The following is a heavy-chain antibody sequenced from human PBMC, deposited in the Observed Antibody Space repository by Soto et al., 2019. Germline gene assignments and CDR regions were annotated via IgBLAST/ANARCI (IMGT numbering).Heavy chain of an antibody. J-gene: IGHJ3*02. Sequence: ESGPTLVNPTQTLTLTCTLSGLSLTATGVGMGCIRQPPGKALEWLTLIYGNDDKRYNPSLQNRLTITKDTSKNQVVLTMTNMDPVDTATYYCAHRHVEHDGVGNDDFDIWGQGTMVTVSS. D-gene: IGHD2-8*01. CDR2: IYGNDDK. V-gene: IGHV2-5*01. CDR3: AHRHVEHDGVGNDDFDI. CDR1: GLSLTATGVG.